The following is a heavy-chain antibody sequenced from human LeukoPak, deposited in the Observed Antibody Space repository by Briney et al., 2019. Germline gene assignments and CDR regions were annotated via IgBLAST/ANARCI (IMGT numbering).Heavy chain of an antibody. CDR2: IYYSGST. D-gene: IGHD5-24*01. Sequence: AETLSLTCAVYGGSFRGYYWSWIRQPPGKGLEWIGYIYYSGSTNYNPSLKSRVTIPVDTSKNQFSLKLSSVTAADTAVYYCARFRRDGYNYDYYYGMDVWGQGTTVTVSS. CDR1: GGSFRGYY. V-gene: IGHV4-59*01. J-gene: IGHJ6*02. CDR3: ARFRRDGYNYDYYYGMDV.